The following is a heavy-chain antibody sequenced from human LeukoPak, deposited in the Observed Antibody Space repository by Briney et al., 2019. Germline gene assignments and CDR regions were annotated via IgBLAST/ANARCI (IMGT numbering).Heavy chain of an antibody. CDR3: ARVRSAVRYVYYFAY. CDR2: ISAYNGNT. V-gene: IGHV1-18*01. Sequence: ASVKVSCKASGYTFTSYGISWVRQAPGQGLEWMGWISAYNGNTNYAQKLQGRVTMTTDTSTSTAYMELRSLRSDDTAVYYCARVRSAVRYVYYFAYWGQGTLVTVSS. D-gene: IGHD6-13*01. J-gene: IGHJ4*02. CDR1: GYTFTSYG.